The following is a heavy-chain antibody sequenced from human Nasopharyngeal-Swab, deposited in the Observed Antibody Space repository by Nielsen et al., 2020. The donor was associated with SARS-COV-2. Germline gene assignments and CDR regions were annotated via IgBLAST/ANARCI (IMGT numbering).Heavy chain of an antibody. Sequence: SLRLSCAVSGGSISSSNWWSWVRQPPGKGLEWIGEIYHSGSTNYNPSLKSRVTISVDKSKNQFSLKLSSVTAADTAVYYCARVLAERAYYDFWSGYSDYYYGMDVWGQGTTVTVSS. CDR3: ARVLAERAYYDFWSGYSDYYYGMDV. J-gene: IGHJ6*02. V-gene: IGHV4-4*02. CDR1: GGSISSSNW. D-gene: IGHD3-3*01. CDR2: IYHSGST.